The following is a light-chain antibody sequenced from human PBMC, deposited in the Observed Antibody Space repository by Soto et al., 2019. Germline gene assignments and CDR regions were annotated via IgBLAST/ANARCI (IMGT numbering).Light chain of an antibody. J-gene: IGLJ2*01. Sequence: QLVLTQPPSMSGAPGQRVTISCSGSGSNIGANYDVHWYQQFPGTAPKVLIYANNNRPSGVPDRFSGSRSGTYASLAITGLQAEDEADYYCQSFDSSLRASIFGGGTKLTVL. CDR3: QSFDSSLRASI. V-gene: IGLV1-40*01. CDR2: ANN. CDR1: GSNIGANYD.